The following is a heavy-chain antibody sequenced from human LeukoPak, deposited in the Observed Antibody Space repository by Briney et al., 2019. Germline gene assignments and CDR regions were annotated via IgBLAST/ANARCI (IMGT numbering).Heavy chain of an antibody. V-gene: IGHV1-18*01. CDR3: ARAGYSSSWYEVYFDY. J-gene: IGHJ4*02. D-gene: IGHD6-13*01. Sequence: ASVKVSCKASGYTFTSYGISWVRRAPGQGLEWMGWISAYNGNTNYAQKLQGRVTMTTDTSTSTAYMELRSLRSDDTAVYYCARAGYSSSWYEVYFDYWGQGTLVTVSS. CDR2: ISAYNGNT. CDR1: GYTFTSYG.